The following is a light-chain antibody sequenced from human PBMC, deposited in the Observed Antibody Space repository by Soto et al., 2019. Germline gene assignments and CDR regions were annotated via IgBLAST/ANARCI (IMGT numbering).Light chain of an antibody. Sequence: EIVLTQSPGTLSLSPGERATLSCRASQSVSSTYLAWYQQRPGQAPRLLIYAASTRATGIPDRFSGTGSATDFTLTISRLEPEDFAVYYCQQYGNSVYTFGQGTKLEIK. V-gene: IGKV3-20*01. CDR1: QSVSSTY. CDR2: AAS. CDR3: QQYGNSVYT. J-gene: IGKJ2*01.